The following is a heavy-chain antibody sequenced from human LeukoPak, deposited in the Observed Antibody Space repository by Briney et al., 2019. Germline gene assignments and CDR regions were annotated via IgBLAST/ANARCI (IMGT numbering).Heavy chain of an antibody. V-gene: IGHV1-18*01. Sequence: ASVKVSCKASGYTFSSYVITWVRQAPGQGLEWMGWISTYNGLTNYAQKFQGRVTMTTDTSTSTAYVELRSLTSNDTALYYCARAHYDRSGYYYYFDYWGQGTLVIVSS. CDR3: ARAHYDRSGYYYYFDY. J-gene: IGHJ4*02. D-gene: IGHD3-22*01. CDR1: GYTFSSYV. CDR2: ISTYNGLT.